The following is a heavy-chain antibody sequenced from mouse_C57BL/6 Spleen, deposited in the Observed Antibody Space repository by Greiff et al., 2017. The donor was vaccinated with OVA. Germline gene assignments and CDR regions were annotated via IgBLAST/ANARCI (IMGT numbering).Heavy chain of an antibody. V-gene: IGHV14-4*01. Sequence: EVQLQESGAELVRPGASVKLSCTASGFNIKDDYMHWVKQRPEQGLEWIGWIDPENGDTEYASKFQGKATITADTSSNTAYVQLSSQTSEDTAGYYCTRITAGYWGQGTTLTVSS. CDR2: IDPENGDT. J-gene: IGHJ2*01. CDR3: TRITAGY. D-gene: IGHD1-2*01. CDR1: GFNIKDDY.